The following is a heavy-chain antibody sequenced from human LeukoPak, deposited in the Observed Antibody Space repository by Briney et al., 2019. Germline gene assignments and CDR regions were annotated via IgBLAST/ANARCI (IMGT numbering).Heavy chain of an antibody. J-gene: IGHJ4*02. D-gene: IGHD6-19*01. CDR1: GFTFDDYA. Sequence: GGSLRLSCAASGFTFDDYAMHWVRQAPGKGLEWVSGISWNSGSIGYADSVKGRFTISRDNSKNSLYLQMNSLRTEDTALYYCAKDNTPLGAVAGTPDYWGQGTLVTVSS. CDR3: AKDNTPLGAVAGTPDY. V-gene: IGHV3-9*01. CDR2: ISWNSGSI.